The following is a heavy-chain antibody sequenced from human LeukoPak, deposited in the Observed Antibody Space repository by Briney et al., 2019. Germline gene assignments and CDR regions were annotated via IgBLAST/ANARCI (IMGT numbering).Heavy chain of an antibody. V-gene: IGHV3-21*01. Sequence: GGSLRLSCAASGFTFSSYSMNWVRQAPGKGLEWVSSISSSSSYIYYADSVKGRFTISRDNARNSLYLQMNSLRAEDTAVYYCASTYVVVTAVHDAFHIWGQGTMATVSS. CDR2: ISSSSSYI. CDR3: ASTYVVVTAVHDAFHI. J-gene: IGHJ3*02. D-gene: IGHD2-21*02. CDR1: GFTFSSYS.